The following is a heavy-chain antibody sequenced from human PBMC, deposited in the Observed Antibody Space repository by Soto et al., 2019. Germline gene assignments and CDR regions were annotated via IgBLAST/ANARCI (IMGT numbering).Heavy chain of an antibody. CDR1: GFTFSSYA. Sequence: PGGSLRLSCAASGFTFSSYAMSWVRQAPGKGLEWVSAISGSGGSTYYADSVKGRFTISRDNSKNTLYLQMNSLRAEDTAVYYCAKDPSSGYYYPYFDYWGQGTLVTVPS. V-gene: IGHV3-23*01. CDR2: ISGSGGST. J-gene: IGHJ4*02. D-gene: IGHD3-22*01. CDR3: AKDPSSGYYYPYFDY.